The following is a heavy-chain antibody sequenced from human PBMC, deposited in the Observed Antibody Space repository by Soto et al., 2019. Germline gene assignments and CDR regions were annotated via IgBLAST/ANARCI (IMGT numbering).Heavy chain of an antibody. CDR1: GLTFSSYA. CDR2: ISGSGSGT. J-gene: IGHJ4*02. Sequence: GGSLRLSCTASGLTFSSYAMSWVRQAPGKGLEWVSIISGSGSGTYYADSVKGRFTVSRDNSKNTQYVQMNSLRDEDTAVYYCAETSSYGNYYFDYWGQGTLVTVSS. CDR3: AETSSYGNYYFDY. D-gene: IGHD4-17*01. V-gene: IGHV3-23*01.